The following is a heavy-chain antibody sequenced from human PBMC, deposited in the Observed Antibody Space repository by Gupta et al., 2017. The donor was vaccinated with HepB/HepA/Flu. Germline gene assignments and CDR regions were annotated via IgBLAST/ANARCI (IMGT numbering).Heavy chain of an antibody. D-gene: IGHD3-22*01. V-gene: IGHV3-33*01. Sequence: QVQLVASGGGVVQPGRSLRLSCAASGFTFRSYGMPWVRQAPGKGLEWVAVIWYDGSNKYYADSVKGRFTISRDNSKNTLYLQMNSLRAEDTAVYYCARDRAGDSSGFFDYWGQGTLVTVSS. CDR2: IWYDGSNK. CDR1: GFTFRSYG. CDR3: ARDRAGDSSGFFDY. J-gene: IGHJ4*02.